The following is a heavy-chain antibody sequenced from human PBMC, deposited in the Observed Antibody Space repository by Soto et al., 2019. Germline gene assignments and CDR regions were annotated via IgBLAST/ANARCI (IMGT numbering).Heavy chain of an antibody. J-gene: IGHJ4*02. V-gene: IGHV3-73*01. CDR2: IKTKAESYAT. D-gene: IGHD2-15*01. CDR1: GFRFSGSD. CDR3: TRRDCSDGKCYSDFDY. Sequence: EVQLVESGGGLVQPGGSLKLSCAASGFRFSGSDMHWVRQASGEGLEWVGRIKTKAESYATALAASVKGRFSISRDDTKNTAYLEMNSLKTEDTAVYYCTRRDCSDGKCYSDFDYWGQGALVTVSS.